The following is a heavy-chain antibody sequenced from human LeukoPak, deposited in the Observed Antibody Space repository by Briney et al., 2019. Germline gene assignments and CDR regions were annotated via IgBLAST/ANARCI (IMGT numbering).Heavy chain of an antibody. J-gene: IGHJ4*02. CDR2: IIPIFGTA. CDR3: ASQSEGAVAGYYFDY. V-gene: IGHV1-69*05. CDR1: GGTFSSYA. Sequence: SVKVSCKASGGTFSSYAISWVRQAPGQGLEWMGRIIPIFGTANYAQKFQGRVTITTDESTSTAYMELSSLRSEDTAVYYCASQSEGAVAGYYFDYWGPGTLVTVSS. D-gene: IGHD6-19*01.